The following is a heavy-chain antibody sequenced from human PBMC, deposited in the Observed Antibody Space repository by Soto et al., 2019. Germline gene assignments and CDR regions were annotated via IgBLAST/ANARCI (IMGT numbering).Heavy chain of an antibody. D-gene: IGHD3-3*01. CDR3: AITYYDFWSGWYNTKDYYGMDV. V-gene: IGHV4-34*01. Sequence: ASETLSLTCDVYGGSFSGYSWSWIRQPPGKGRECSGEINHSGSTNYNPSLKSRVTISVDTSKNQFSLKLSSVTAADTAVYYCAITYYDFWSGWYNTKDYYGMDVWGQGTKVTVSS. CDR2: INHSGST. J-gene: IGHJ6*02. CDR1: GGSFSGYS.